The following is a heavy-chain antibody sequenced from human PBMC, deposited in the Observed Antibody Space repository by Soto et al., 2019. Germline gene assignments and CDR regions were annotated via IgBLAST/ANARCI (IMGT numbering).Heavy chain of an antibody. CDR3: ARSVLLCFGAFDY. D-gene: IGHD3-10*01. J-gene: IGHJ4*02. CDR1: GYTFTIYY. CDR2: INPSGGST. Sequence: ASVKVSCKASGYTFTIYYMHWVLQAPGQGLEWMGIINPSGGSTSYAQKFQGRVTMTRDTSTSTVYMELSSLRSEDTAVYYCARSVLLCFGAFDYWGQGTLVTVSS. V-gene: IGHV1-46*03.